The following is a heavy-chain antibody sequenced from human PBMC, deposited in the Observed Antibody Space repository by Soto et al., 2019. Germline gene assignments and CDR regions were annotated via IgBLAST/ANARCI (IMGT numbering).Heavy chain of an antibody. D-gene: IGHD3-10*01. V-gene: IGHV1-24*01. CDR3: AIEVRRSNQFDH. Sequence: KVXCXVXGYTLTELSIHWVRQAPGEGLXXXXXXXXXXXXXXXXXXXQGRVTMTEESSADTPYMELSSLRSEDTAVYYCAIEVRRSNQFDHWGQGTMVTVSS. CDR1: GYTLTELS. CDR2: XXXXXXXX. J-gene: IGHJ4*02.